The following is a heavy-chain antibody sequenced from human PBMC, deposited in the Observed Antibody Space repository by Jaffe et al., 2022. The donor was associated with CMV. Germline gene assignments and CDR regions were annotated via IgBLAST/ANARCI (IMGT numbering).Heavy chain of an antibody. CDR2: IYPGDSDT. CDR3: ARHIVATEDMVITMDYFDY. CDR1: GYSFTSYW. J-gene: IGHJ4*02. D-gene: IGHD5-12*01. V-gene: IGHV5-51*01. Sequence: EVQLVQSGAEVKKPGESLKISCKGSGYSFTSYWIGWVRQMPGKGLEWMGIIYPGDSDTRYSPSFQGQVTISADKSISTAYLQWSSLKASDTAMYYCARHIVATEDMVITMDYFDYWGQGTLVTVSS.